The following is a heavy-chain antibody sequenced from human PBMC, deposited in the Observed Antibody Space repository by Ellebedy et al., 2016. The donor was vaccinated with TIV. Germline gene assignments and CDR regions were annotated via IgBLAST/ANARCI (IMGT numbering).Heavy chain of an antibody. Sequence: MPGGSLRLSCAASGFTVSSYYWSWIRQPPGKGLEWIGYISYSGSTNYNPSLKSRVTISVDTSKNQFSLRLNSVTAADTAVYYCARVVWQQPVSYAFDIWGQGTMVTVSS. J-gene: IGHJ3*02. D-gene: IGHD6-13*01. CDR2: ISYSGST. CDR3: ARVVWQQPVSYAFDI. CDR1: GFTVSSYY. V-gene: IGHV4-59*02.